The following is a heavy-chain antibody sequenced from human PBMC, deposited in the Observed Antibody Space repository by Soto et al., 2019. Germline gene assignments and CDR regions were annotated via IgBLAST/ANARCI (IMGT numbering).Heavy chain of an antibody. Sequence: ASVKVSCKASGYTFTSYGISWVRQAPGQGLEWMGWISAYNGNTNYAQKLQGRVTMTTDTSTSTAYMELRSLRSDDTAVYYCARDPLYYYGSGSYYTPGYYYGMDVWGQGTTVTVSS. CDR1: GYTFTSYG. D-gene: IGHD3-10*01. J-gene: IGHJ6*02. CDR2: ISAYNGNT. V-gene: IGHV1-18*01. CDR3: ARDPLYYYGSGSYYTPGYYYGMDV.